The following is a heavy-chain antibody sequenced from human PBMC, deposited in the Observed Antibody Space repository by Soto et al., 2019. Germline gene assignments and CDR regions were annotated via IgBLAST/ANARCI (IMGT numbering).Heavy chain of an antibody. CDR2: INPETGGT. CDR1: RDAFTGYY. D-gene: IGHD2-2*01. V-gene: IGHV1-2*02. Sequence: ASVKVSCKASRDAFTGYYVHWVREAPGQGLEWMGWINPETGGTIYAQQFPGRVTLSRATSINTAKLKLCGMGFDDAAVYFHARERYQVISDGMNVWGQGTTVTVSS. J-gene: IGHJ6*02. CDR3: ARERYQVISDGMNV.